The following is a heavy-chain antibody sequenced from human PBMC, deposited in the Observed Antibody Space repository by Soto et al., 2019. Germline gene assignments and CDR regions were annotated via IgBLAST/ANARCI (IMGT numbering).Heavy chain of an antibody. CDR2: ISYDGSHK. CDR1: GFAFSNYA. J-gene: IGHJ4*02. V-gene: IGHV3-30*04. D-gene: IGHD3-22*01. Sequence: GGSLRLSCAVSGFAFSNYAIHWVRQAPGKGLEWVAVISYDGSHKYYTDSVKGRFTISRDNSKNSLFLQMNSLGPADTAVYYCARAPMVLTRSYFDSWGQGTPVTVSS. CDR3: ARAPMVLTRSYFDS.